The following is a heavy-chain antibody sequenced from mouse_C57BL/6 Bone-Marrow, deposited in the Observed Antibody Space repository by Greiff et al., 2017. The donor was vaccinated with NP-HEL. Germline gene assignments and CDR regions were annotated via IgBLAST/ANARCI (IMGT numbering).Heavy chain of an antibody. CDR3: GRGDKNDGYYGGTMDY. D-gene: IGHD2-3*01. CDR1: GYTFTDHI. CDR2: IYPVSGET. Sequence: LMESGAELASPGASVTLSCKASGYTFTDHIMNWVKKRPGQGLEWIGRIYPVSGETNYNQKFMGKATFSVDRSSSTVYMVLNSLTSEDPAVYYCGRGDKNDGYYGGTMDYWGQGTSVTVSS. J-gene: IGHJ4*01. V-gene: IGHV1-11*01.